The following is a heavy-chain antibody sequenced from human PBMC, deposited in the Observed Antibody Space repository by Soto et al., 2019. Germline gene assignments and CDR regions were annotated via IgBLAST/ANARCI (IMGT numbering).Heavy chain of an antibody. V-gene: IGHV4-39*01. J-gene: IGHJ3*02. Sequence: QLQLQESGPGLVKPSETLSLTCTVSGGSISSSSYYWGWIRQPPGKGLEWIGSIYYSGSTYYNPSLKGRVTISVDTSKNQFSLKLSSVTAADTAVYYCAGDDILTGYYMGAFDIWGQGTMVTVSS. D-gene: IGHD3-9*01. CDR2: IYYSGST. CDR3: AGDDILTGYYMGAFDI. CDR1: GGSISSSSYY.